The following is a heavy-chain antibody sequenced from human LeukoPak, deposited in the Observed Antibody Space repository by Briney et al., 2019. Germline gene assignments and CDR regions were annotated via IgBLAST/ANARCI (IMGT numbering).Heavy chain of an antibody. D-gene: IGHD1-14*01. J-gene: IGHJ6*02. CDR3: ARDYRGYYGMDV. Sequence: PGGSLRLSCTASGFIFSNAWMSWGRQAPGKGLEWVSAISGSGGSTYYAESVKGRFTISRDNAKNSLYLEMNSLRAEDTAVYYCARDYRGYYGMDVWGQGTTVTVSS. V-gene: IGHV3-23*01. CDR1: GFIFSNAW. CDR2: ISGSGGST.